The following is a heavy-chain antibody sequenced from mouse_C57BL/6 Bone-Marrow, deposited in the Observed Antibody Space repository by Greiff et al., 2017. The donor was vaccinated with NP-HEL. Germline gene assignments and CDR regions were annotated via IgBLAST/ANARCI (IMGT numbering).Heavy chain of an antibody. J-gene: IGHJ2*01. V-gene: IGHV1-4*01. CDR2: INPSSGYT. CDR3: ARGGNNYFDY. D-gene: IGHD1-1*02. CDR1: GYTFTSYT. Sequence: GASVKMSCKASGYTFTSYTMHWVKQRPGQGLEWIGYINPSSGYTKYNQKFKDKATLTADKSSSTAYMQLSSLTSEDSAVYYCARGGNNYFDYWGQGTTLTVSS.